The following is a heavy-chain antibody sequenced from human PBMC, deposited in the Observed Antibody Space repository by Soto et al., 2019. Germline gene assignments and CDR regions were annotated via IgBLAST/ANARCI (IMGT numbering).Heavy chain of an antibody. CDR3: ARPTTVVTQRAFDAFDI. Sequence: GASVKVSCKASGYTFTSYDINWVRQATGQGLEWMGWMNPYNGNTNYAQKLQGRVTMTTDTSTSTAYMELRSLRSDDTAVYYCARPTTVVTQRAFDAFDIWGQGTMVTVSS. J-gene: IGHJ3*02. CDR2: MNPYNGNT. D-gene: IGHD4-17*01. V-gene: IGHV1-18*01. CDR1: GYTFTSYD.